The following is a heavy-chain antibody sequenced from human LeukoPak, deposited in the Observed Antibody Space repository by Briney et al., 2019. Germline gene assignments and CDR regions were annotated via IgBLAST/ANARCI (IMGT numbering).Heavy chain of an antibody. CDR1: GGSISSYY. V-gene: IGHV4-59*12. CDR2: IYYSGST. D-gene: IGHD1-26*01. J-gene: IGHJ4*02. CDR3: ARDGGIVGAAHYDY. Sequence: SETLSLTCTVSGGSISSYYWSWIRQPPGKGLEWIGYIYYSGSTNYNPSLKSRVTISVDTSKNQFSLKLSSVTAADTAVYYCARDGGIVGAAHYDYWGQGTLVTVSS.